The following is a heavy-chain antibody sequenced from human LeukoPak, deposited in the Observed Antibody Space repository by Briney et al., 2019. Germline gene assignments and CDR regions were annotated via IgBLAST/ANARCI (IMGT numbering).Heavy chain of an antibody. CDR2: ISGSGGST. V-gene: IGHV3-23*01. Sequence: GGSLRLSCAASGFTFSSYAMSWVRQAPGKGLEWVSAISGSGGSTYYADCVKGRFTISRGNSKNTVYLQMNSLRAEDTAVYYCAKCGERDYVWGSYRYSERYYFDYWGQGTLVTVSS. D-gene: IGHD3-16*02. CDR3: AKCGERDYVWGSYRYSERYYFDY. J-gene: IGHJ4*02. CDR1: GFTFSSYA.